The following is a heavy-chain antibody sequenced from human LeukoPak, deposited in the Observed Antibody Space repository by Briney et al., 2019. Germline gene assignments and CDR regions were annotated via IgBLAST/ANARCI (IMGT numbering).Heavy chain of an antibody. Sequence: GGSLRLSCAASGFTFSSYGMHWVRQAPGKGLEWVAVISYDGSNKYYADSVKGRFTISRDNSKNTLYLRMNSLRAEDTAVYYCAKAPKYYSGYDSVGYWGQGTLVTVSS. CDR2: ISYDGSNK. J-gene: IGHJ4*02. CDR3: AKAPKYYSGYDSVGY. D-gene: IGHD5-12*01. CDR1: GFTFSSYG. V-gene: IGHV3-30*18.